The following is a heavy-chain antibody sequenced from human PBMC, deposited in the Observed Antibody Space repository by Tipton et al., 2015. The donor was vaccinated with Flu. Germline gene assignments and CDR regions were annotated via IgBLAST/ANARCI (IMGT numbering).Heavy chain of an antibody. CDR3: ARPSDGNLYYYFGMDV. CDR2: IIPIFGTP. D-gene: IGHD2/OR15-2a*01. CDR1: GGTFSNSA. V-gene: IGHV1-69*01. J-gene: IGHJ6*02. Sequence: QLVQSGAEVRKPGSSVKVSCKASGGTFSNSAISWVRQAPGQGLEWMGGIIPIFGTPHYAQKFQGRVTITADESTSTDFMELGSLRSEDTAVYYWARPSDGNLYYYFGMDVRGQGTTVTVSS.